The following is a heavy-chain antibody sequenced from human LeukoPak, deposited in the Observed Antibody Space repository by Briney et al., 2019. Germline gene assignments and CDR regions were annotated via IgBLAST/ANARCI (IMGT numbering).Heavy chain of an antibody. CDR1: GGSISNHY. Sequence: ETLSLTCTVSGGSISNHYWSWIRQPPGKGLEWVSAISGSGGSTYYADSVKGRFTISRDNSKNTLYLQMNSLRAEDTAVYYCAKDLVSTVATTYYFDYWGQGTLVTVSS. CDR3: AKDLVSTVATTYYFDY. V-gene: IGHV3-23*01. D-gene: IGHD5-12*01. CDR2: ISGSGGST. J-gene: IGHJ4*02.